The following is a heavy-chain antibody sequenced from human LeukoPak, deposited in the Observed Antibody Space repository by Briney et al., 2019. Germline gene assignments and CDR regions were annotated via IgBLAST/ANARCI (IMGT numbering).Heavy chain of an antibody. CDR1: GGSISSGGYS. D-gene: IGHD3-10*01. CDR3: ARHPIIIWFGESLNWFDP. V-gene: IGHV4-30-2*01. Sequence: SETLSLTCAVSGGSISSGGYSWSWIRQPPGKGLEWIGYIYHSGSTYYNPSLKSRVTISVDRSKNQFSLKLSSVTAADTAVYYCARHPIIIWFGESLNWFDPWGQGTLVTVSS. J-gene: IGHJ5*02. CDR2: IYHSGST.